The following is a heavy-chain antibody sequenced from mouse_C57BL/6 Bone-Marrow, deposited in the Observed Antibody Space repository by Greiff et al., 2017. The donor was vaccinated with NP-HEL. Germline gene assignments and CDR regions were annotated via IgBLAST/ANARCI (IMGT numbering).Heavy chain of an antibody. CDR2: IYPSDSET. V-gene: IGHV1-61*01. CDR1: GYTFTSYW. Sequence: QVQLQQPGAELVRPGSSVKLSCKASGYTFTSYWMDWVKQRPGQGLEWIGNIYPSDSETHYNQKFKDKATLTVDKSSSTAYMQHSSLTSEDSAVYCCARGDGYDPFAYWGQGTLVTVSA. J-gene: IGHJ3*01. CDR3: ARGDGYDPFAY. D-gene: IGHD2-2*01.